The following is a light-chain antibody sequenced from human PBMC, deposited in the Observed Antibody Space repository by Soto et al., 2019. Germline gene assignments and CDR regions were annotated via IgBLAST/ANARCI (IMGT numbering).Light chain of an antibody. CDR3: QQYNIYWT. CDR1: QSISSW. Sequence: DIQMTQSPSTLSASVGDRVTITCRASQSISSWLAWYQQKPGKAPKLLNYDSPRLESWVPSRFSGSGSGTEFTLTISSLQPEDFATYYCQQYNIYWTFGQGTKVDI. V-gene: IGKV1-5*01. J-gene: IGKJ1*01. CDR2: DSP.